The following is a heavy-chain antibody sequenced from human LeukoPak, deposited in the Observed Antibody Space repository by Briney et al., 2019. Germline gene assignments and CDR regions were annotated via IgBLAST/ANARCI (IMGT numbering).Heavy chain of an antibody. Sequence: GASVKVSCKASVYTFTTYDINWVRQAAGQGPEWMGWMNPNSGNTGYAQKFQGRVCITRDTAITTAYMELSSLTSEDTAIYYCARRSDYYDSSAYIYWGQGTLVTVSS. CDR1: VYTFTTYD. D-gene: IGHD3-22*01. CDR3: ARRSDYYDSSAYIY. V-gene: IGHV1-8*03. CDR2: MNPNSGNT. J-gene: IGHJ4*02.